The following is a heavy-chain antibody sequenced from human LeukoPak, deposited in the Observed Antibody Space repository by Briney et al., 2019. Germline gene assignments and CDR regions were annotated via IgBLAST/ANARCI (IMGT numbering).Heavy chain of an antibody. D-gene: IGHD6-19*01. CDR1: GFTFSSYG. Sequence: GGSLRLSCAASGFTFSSYGMHWVRQAPGKGLEWEAVIWYDGSNKYYADSVKGRFTISRDNSKNTLYLQMNSLRAEDTAVYYCAKDTRGIAVAGNFDYWGQGTLVTVSS. CDR3: AKDTRGIAVAGNFDY. V-gene: IGHV3-33*06. CDR2: IWYDGSNK. J-gene: IGHJ4*02.